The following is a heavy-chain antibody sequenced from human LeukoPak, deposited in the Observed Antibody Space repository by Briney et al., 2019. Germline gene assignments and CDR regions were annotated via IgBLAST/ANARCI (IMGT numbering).Heavy chain of an antibody. D-gene: IGHD2-21*02. Sequence: PSETLSLTCTVSGGSVSSGSDYWSWIRQPPGKGLEWVSYIGTTSGAIYYADSVKGRFTISRDSAKNSLYLQMNSLRAEDTAVYYCARFRTWGDKAFDYWGQGTLVTVSS. V-gene: IGHV3-48*01. CDR3: ARFRTWGDKAFDY. CDR1: GGSVSSGSDY. CDR2: IGTTSGAI. J-gene: IGHJ4*02.